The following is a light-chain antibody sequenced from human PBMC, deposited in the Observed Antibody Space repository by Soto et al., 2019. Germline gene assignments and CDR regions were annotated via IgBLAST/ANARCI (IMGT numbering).Light chain of an antibody. Sequence: ENVLTQSPGTLSLSPGERATLSCRASQSVRSTYLAWYQQQPGQAPRLLIYGVSSRATGIPDRFSGSGSGKDFTLTISGLEPEDSAVYYCQQYGSSWWRFGKGTKGKSN. V-gene: IGKV3-20*01. J-gene: IGKJ1*01. CDR1: QSVRSTY. CDR3: QQYGSSWWR. CDR2: GVS.